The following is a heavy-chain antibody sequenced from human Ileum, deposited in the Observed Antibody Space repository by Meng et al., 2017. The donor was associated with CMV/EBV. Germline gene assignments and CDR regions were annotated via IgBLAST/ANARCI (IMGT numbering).Heavy chain of an antibody. CDR1: DGSFSDYF. J-gene: IGHJ5*02. V-gene: IGHV4-34*01. D-gene: IGHD3-10*01. CDR3: ARGQRITLVRGGWFDP. CDR2: INHSGRA. Sequence: YDGSFSDYFWAWVRQPPGKGLEWIGEINHSGRANYNSSLNSRVTILVDRSKNQFSLKLSSVTAADTAVYYCARGQRITLVRGGWFDPWGQGTLVTVSS.